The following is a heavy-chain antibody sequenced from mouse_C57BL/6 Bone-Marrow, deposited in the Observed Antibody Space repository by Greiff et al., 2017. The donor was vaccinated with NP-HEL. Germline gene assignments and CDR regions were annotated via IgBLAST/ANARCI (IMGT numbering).Heavy chain of an antibody. D-gene: IGHD1-1*01. CDR3: ARLRYPYWYFDV. Sequence: QVQLKQSGAELVRPGTSVKMSCKASGYTFTNYWIGWVKQRPGHGLEWIGDIYPGGGYTNYNEKFKGKATLTADKSSSTAYMQFSSLTSEDSAIYYCARLRYPYWYFDVWGTGTTVTVSS. J-gene: IGHJ1*03. CDR1: GYTFTNYW. CDR2: IYPGGGYT. V-gene: IGHV1-63*01.